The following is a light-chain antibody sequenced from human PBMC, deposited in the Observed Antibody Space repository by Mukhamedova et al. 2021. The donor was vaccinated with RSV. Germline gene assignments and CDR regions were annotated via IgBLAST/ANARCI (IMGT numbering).Light chain of an antibody. V-gene: IGLV7-46*01. CDR3: LLVYRGSGV. Sequence: WGTVTLTCGSSTGAVTSGHYPYWFQQKPGQAPRTLISDTTNKHSWTPARFSGSLLGGKAALTLSGAQPEDEAEYYCLLVYRGSGVFG. CDR2: DTT. CDR1: TGAVTSGHY. J-gene: IGLJ3*02.